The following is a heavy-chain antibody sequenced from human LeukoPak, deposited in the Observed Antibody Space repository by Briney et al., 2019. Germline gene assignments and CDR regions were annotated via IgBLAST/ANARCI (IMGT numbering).Heavy chain of an antibody. CDR3: AKDQDYGSGSITYDY. D-gene: IGHD3-10*01. V-gene: IGHV3-23*01. CDR2: ISGSGGST. CDR1: GFTFSSYA. J-gene: IGHJ4*02. Sequence: GGSLRLSCAASGFTFSSYAMGWVRQAPGKGLEWVSAISGSGGSTYYADSVKGRFTISRDNSKNTLYLQMNSLRAEDTAVYYCAKDQDYGSGSITYDYWGQGTLVTVSS.